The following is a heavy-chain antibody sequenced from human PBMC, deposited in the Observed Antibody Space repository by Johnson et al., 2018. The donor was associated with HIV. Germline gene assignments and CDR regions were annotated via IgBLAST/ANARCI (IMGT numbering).Heavy chain of an antibody. V-gene: IGHV3-20*04. CDR3: AKASHWAFDI. CDR2: LNWNGGST. CDR1: GFMVADYG. Sequence: VQLVESGGGVVRPGGSLRLSCTVSGFMVADYGMSWVRQVPGQGLEWVSGLNWNGGSTGYADSMKGRFTISRDNSKNPLYLQMNSLRGEDTAVYYCAKASHWAFDIWGQGTMVTVSS. D-gene: IGHD1-1*01. J-gene: IGHJ3*02.